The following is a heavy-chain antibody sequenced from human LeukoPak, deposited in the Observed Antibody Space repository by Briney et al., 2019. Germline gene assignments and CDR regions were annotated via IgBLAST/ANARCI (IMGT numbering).Heavy chain of an antibody. J-gene: IGHJ4*02. CDR3: VLLWFGANFDY. CDR2: IYSSGST. V-gene: IGHV4-4*07. CDR1: GGSIRSYY. Sequence: SETLSLTCTVSGGSIRSYYWNWIRQPAGKGLEWIGRIYSSGSTNYNPSLKSRVTMSVDTSKNQFSLKLSSVTAADTAVYYCVLLWFGANFDYWGQGTLVTVSS. D-gene: IGHD3-10*01.